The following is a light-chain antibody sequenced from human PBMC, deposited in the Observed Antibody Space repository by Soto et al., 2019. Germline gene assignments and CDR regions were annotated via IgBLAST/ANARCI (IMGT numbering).Light chain of an antibody. CDR3: QQYYSIPFG. Sequence: DIVMTQSPDSLAVSLGERATINCKSSQSVLYSSNNKNYLAWYQQKPGQPPKLLIYWASTRESGVPDRFSGRGSGTDFTLTISSLQAEDVAVYYCQQYYSIPFGFGPGTKVDIK. CDR1: QSVLYSSNNKNY. CDR2: WAS. J-gene: IGKJ3*01. V-gene: IGKV4-1*01.